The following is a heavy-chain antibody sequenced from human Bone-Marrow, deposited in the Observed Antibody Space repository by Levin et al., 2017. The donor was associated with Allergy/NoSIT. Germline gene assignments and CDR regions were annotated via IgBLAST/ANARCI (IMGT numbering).Heavy chain of an antibody. Sequence: GSLRLSCTVSGVYVSDYYWSWIRQAPGKGLEWIGYISYTGSTHFNPSLKSPGFISVDKSKNQLSLNLRFVTAADTAVYFCARDLIPVDFAFDVWGPGTMLTVSS. CDR2: ISYTGST. V-gene: IGHV4-59*02. D-gene: IGHD3-3*01. CDR3: ARDLIPVDFAFDV. J-gene: IGHJ3*01. CDR1: GVYVSDYY.